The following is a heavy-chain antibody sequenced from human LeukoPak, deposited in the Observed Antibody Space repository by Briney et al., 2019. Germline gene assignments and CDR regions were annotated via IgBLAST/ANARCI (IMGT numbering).Heavy chain of an antibody. D-gene: IGHD1-26*01. J-gene: IGHJ4*02. CDR1: GFTFSSYS. CDR2: ITTTFYT. V-gene: IGHV3-21*01. Sequence: GGSLRLSCAASGFTFSSYSFNWVRQVPGKGLEWVSSITTTFYTYYTDSVKGRFTISRDNAKNSLYLQMISLRAEDTAVYYCARGRANWDEDYWGQGTLVTVSS. CDR3: ARGRANWDEDY.